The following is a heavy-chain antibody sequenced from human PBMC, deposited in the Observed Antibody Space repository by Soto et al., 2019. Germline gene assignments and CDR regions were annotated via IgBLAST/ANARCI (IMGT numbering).Heavy chain of an antibody. CDR2: IYHSGST. V-gene: IGHV4-30-2*01. CDR3: ARSTTYYYDSSGYYHAEYFQH. CDR1: GGSISSGGYS. D-gene: IGHD3-22*01. Sequence: PSETLSLTCAVSGGSISSGGYSWSWIRQPPGKGLEWIGYIYHSGSTYYNPSLKSRVTISVDRSKNQFSLKLSSVTAVDTAVYYCARSTTYYYDSSGYYHAEYFQHWGQGTLVTVSS. J-gene: IGHJ1*01.